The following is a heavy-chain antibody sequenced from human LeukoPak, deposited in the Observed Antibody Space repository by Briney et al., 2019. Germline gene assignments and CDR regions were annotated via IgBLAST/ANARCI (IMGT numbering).Heavy chain of an antibody. D-gene: IGHD2-15*01. J-gene: IGHJ4*02. Sequence: GGSLRLSCAASGFTFSSYWMSWVRQAPGKGLEWVANIKQDGSNKYYADSVKGRFTISRDNSKNTLYLQMNSLRAEDTAVYYCAKDSSFDYWGQGTLVTVSS. V-gene: IGHV3-7*01. CDR3: AKDSSFDY. CDR1: GFTFSSYW. CDR2: IKQDGSNK.